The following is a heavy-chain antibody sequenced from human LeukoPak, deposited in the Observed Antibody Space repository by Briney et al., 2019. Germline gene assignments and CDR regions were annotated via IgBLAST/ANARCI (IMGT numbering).Heavy chain of an antibody. Sequence: GGSLRLSCAASGFTFSSHSMHWVRRAPGKGLEWEAVIWHDGSKRYYADSVKGRFTISRDFSKATLYLQMNDLKVEDTAIYYCARDAHFYDFWSGFRSREGRYFDYWGPGTLVTVSS. CDR2: IWHDGSKR. J-gene: IGHJ4*02. CDR3: ARDAHFYDFWSGFRSREGRYFDY. D-gene: IGHD3-3*01. CDR1: GFTFSSHS. V-gene: IGHV3-33*01.